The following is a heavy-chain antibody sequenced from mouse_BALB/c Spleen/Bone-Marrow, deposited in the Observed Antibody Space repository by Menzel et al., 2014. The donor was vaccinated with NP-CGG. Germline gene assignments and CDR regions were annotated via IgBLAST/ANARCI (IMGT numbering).Heavy chain of an antibody. CDR2: INPSTGYT. J-gene: IGHJ4*01. CDR3: ARQITTVDYAMDY. V-gene: IGHV1-7*01. Sequence: VMLVESGAELAKPGASVKISCKASGYTFTSYCMHWAKQRPGQGLEWIGYINPSTGYTEYNQKFKDKATLTADKSSSTAYMQLSSLTSEDSAVYYCARQITTVDYAMDYWGQGTSVTVSS. CDR1: GYTFTSYC. D-gene: IGHD1-1*01.